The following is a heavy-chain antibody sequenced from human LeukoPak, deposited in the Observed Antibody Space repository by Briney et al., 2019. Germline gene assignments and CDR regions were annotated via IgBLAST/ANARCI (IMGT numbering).Heavy chain of an antibody. Sequence: KTSETLSLTCAVSGGSLSNYYWSWIRQPAGKGLEWIGRVYISGNTFYNPSLKSRVTMSIDTSKNQFSLKLNSVTASDTALYYCARGFWSGSYPYFDYWGQGTLVTVSS. V-gene: IGHV4-4*07. CDR3: ARGFWSGSYPYFDY. D-gene: IGHD3-3*01. J-gene: IGHJ4*02. CDR2: VYISGNT. CDR1: GGSLSNYY.